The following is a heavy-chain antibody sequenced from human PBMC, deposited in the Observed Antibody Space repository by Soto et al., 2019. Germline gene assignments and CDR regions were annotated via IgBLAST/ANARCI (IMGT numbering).Heavy chain of an antibody. CDR2: VSGSGAGT. CDR1: GFSFSSYA. V-gene: IGHV3-23*01. J-gene: IGHJ6*02. CDR3: AKIRDSYGMDV. Sequence: GGSLRLSCAASGFSFSSYAMSWFRQAPGKGLEWVSSVSGSGAGTYYADSVKGRFTISRDISKNTLYLQMNSLRADDTAVYYCAKIRDSYGMDVWGQGTTVTVSS.